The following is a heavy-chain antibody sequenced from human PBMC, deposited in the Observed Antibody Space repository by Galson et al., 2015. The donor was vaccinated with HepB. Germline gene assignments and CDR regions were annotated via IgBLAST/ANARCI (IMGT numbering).Heavy chain of an antibody. V-gene: IGHV3-53*01. CDR2: IYSGGTT. J-gene: IGHJ4*02. CDR1: GFTVSSKY. D-gene: IGHD3-3*01. Sequence: SLRLSCAASGFTVSSKYMTWVRQAPGKGLEWVSVIYSGGTTNYADSVKGRFSISRDNSKNTVNLQMNSLRVEDTAVYYCTTDAYYDFWSGYFDYWGQGTLVTVSS. CDR3: TTDAYYDFWSGYFDY.